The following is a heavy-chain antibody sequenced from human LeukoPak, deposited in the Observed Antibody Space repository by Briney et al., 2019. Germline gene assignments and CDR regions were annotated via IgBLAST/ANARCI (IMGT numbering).Heavy chain of an antibody. D-gene: IGHD2-2*01. J-gene: IGHJ5*02. Sequence: TSETLSLTCTVSGGSISSSSYYWGWIRQPPGKGLEWIGSIYYSGSTYYNPSLKSRVTISVDTSKNQFSLKLSSVTAADTAVYYCARETVVPAAMGNWFDPWGQGTLVTVSS. CDR1: GGSISSSSYY. CDR3: ARETVVPAAMGNWFDP. CDR2: IYYSGST. V-gene: IGHV4-39*07.